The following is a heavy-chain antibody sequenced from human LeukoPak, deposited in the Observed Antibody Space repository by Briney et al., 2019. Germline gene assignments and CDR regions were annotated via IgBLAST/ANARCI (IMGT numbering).Heavy chain of an antibody. V-gene: IGHV4-59*11. D-gene: IGHD6-6*01. J-gene: IGHJ6*04. CDR2: VFYDGST. CDR1: SGSISSHH. CDR3: ASGIAAQAGSFFYYYFIDV. Sequence: TSETLSLTCTVSSGSISSHHWTWIRQPPGKGLEYIGYVFYDGSTNCNPSLKSRVTISVDTSKNQFSLKLSSVTPADTAVYYCASGIAAQAGSFFYYYFIDVWAKGTTVTVSS.